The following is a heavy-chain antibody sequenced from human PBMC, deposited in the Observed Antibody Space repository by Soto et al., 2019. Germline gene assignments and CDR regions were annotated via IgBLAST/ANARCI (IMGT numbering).Heavy chain of an antibody. CDR2: MNPNSGNT. D-gene: IGHD2-2*02. Sequence: ASVKVSCKASGYTFTSYDINWVRQATGQGLEWMGWMNPNSGNTGYTQKFQGRVTMTRTTSITTAYMELSSLTSEDTAVYYCVTMANHTLWGQGTMVTVSS. CDR1: GYTFTSYD. J-gene: IGHJ3*01. V-gene: IGHV1-8*01. CDR3: VTMANHTL.